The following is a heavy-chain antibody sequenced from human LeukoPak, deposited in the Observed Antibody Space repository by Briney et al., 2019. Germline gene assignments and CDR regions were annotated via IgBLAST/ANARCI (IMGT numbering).Heavy chain of an antibody. CDR1: GGSISSSSFY. Sequence: SETLSLTCTVSGGSISSSSFYWVWIRQPPGKGLEWIGTILYSGSTYYNPSLKSRVTMSVDTSKNQFSLNLSPVTAADTAVYYCARQGYTSGQGLRNNWFDPWGQGSLVTVSS. J-gene: IGHJ5*02. CDR3: ARQGYTSGQGLRNNWFDP. D-gene: IGHD6-19*01. CDR2: ILYSGST. V-gene: IGHV4-39*01.